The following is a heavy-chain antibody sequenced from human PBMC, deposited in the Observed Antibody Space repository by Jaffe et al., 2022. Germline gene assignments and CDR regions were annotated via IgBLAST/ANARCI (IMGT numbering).Heavy chain of an antibody. Sequence: EVQLVESGGGLVKPGGSLRLSCAASGFTFSSYSMNWVRQAPGKGLEWVSSISSSSSYIYYADSVKGRFTISRDNAKNSLYLQMNSLRAEDTAVYYCAMVIAAAGLTHPIRDPWGQGTLVTVSS. J-gene: IGHJ5*02. CDR1: GFTFSSYS. CDR2: ISSSSSYI. D-gene: IGHD6-13*01. CDR3: AMVIAAAGLTHPIRDP. V-gene: IGHV3-21*01.